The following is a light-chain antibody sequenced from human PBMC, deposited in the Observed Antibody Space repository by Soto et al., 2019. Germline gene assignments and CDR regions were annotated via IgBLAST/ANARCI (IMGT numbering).Light chain of an antibody. CDR2: GAS. J-gene: IGKJ1*01. CDR1: HDIANN. Sequence: DIQMTQSPSSLSASVGDRVTSSCRASHDIANNLDWYQQKPGKAPKRLIYGASSLQSGVPSRFSGSRSGTDFNLTISSLQPEDVATYYCLQHDTYPWTFGQGTKVEIK. CDR3: LQHDTYPWT. V-gene: IGKV1-17*01.